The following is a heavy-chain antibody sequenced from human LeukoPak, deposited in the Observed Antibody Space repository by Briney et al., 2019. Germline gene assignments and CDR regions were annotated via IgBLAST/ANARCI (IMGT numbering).Heavy chain of an antibody. V-gene: IGHV1-2*02. CDR1: GYTFSGYY. D-gene: IGHD3-10*01. J-gene: IGHJ5*02. CDR3: ARPLRVTMIRGAAFRASSDFDP. CDR2: INPKTGRT. Sequence: ASVKVSCKASGYTFSGYYIHWVRQSPGQGLEWMGWINPKTGRTTYAQRFQDSLSMTRAPSLNTAYMEVRRLRYDESAVYYCARPLRVTMIRGAAFRASSDFDPWGQGNLVTVSS.